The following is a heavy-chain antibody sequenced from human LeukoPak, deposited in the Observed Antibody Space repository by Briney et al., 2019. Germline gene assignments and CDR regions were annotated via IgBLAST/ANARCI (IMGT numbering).Heavy chain of an antibody. V-gene: IGHV3-7*01. CDR3: AREDAFSGATETFDY. Sequence: PGGSLRLSCAASGFTFSSYWMSWVRQAPGKGLEWVANIKQDGSEKYYVDSVKGRFTISRDNAKNSLYLQMNSLRAEDTAVYYCAREDAFSGATETFDYWGQGTLVTVSS. CDR2: IKQDGSEK. CDR1: GFTFSSYW. J-gene: IGHJ4*02. D-gene: IGHD7-27*01.